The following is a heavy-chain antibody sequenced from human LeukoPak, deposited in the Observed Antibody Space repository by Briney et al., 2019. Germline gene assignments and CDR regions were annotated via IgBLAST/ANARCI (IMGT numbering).Heavy chain of an antibody. CDR2: INPNSGGT. D-gene: IGHD4-17*01. V-gene: IGHV1-2*02. J-gene: IGHJ4*02. CDR1: GYTFTGYY. CDR3: ARGRMGYGDSDY. Sequence: ASVKLSCKASGYTFTGYYMHWVRQAPGQGLEWMGWINPNSGGTNYAQKFQGRVTMTRDTSISTAYMELSRLRSDNTAVYYCARGRMGYGDSDYWGQGTLVTVSS.